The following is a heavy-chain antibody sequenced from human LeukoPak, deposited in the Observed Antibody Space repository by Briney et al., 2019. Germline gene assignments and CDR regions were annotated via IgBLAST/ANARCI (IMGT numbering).Heavy chain of an antibody. CDR1: GFTFSSYA. CDR2: ISYDGSNK. V-gene: IGHV3-30-3*01. J-gene: IGHJ4*02. D-gene: IGHD6-13*01. Sequence: GGSLRLSCAASGFTFSSYAMRWVRQAPGKGLEWVAVISYDGSNKYYADSVKGRFTISRDNSKNMLYLQMNSLRAEDTAVYYCARGYLEQQVWGQGTLVTVSS. CDR3: ARGYLEQQV.